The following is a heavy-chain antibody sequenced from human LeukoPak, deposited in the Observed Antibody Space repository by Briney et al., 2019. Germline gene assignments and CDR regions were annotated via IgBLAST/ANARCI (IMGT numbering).Heavy chain of an antibody. CDR3: ARVTSGSSYRPFDY. D-gene: IGHD3-10*01. Sequence: PGGSLRLSCAASGFIFSSYSMNWVRQAPGKGLEWVSSISSSSSYIYYADSVKGRFTISRDNAKNSLYLQMNSLRAEDTAVYYCARVTSGSSYRPFDYWGQGTLVTVSS. V-gene: IGHV3-21*01. CDR2: ISSSSSYI. CDR1: GFIFSSYS. J-gene: IGHJ4*02.